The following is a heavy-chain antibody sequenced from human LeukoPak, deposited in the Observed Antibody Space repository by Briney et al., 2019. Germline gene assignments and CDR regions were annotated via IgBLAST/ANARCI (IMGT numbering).Heavy chain of an antibody. CDR2: IYRSGST. CDR3: ARDYADHGTSIDY. J-gene: IGHJ4*02. V-gene: IGHV4-38-2*02. Sequence: SETLSLTCAVSGYSISSGYYWGWIRQPPGKGLEWIGSIYRSGSTYYNPSLQSRVTISLDTSKNQFSLRLSSVTAADTAVYFCARDYADHGTSIDYWGQGTLVTVSS. D-gene: IGHD1-1*01. CDR1: GYSISSGYY.